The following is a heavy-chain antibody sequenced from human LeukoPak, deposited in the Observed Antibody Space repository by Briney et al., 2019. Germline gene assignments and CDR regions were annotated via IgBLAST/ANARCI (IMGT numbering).Heavy chain of an antibody. CDR1: GCSFTSYW. V-gene: IGHV5-51*01. CDR3: ALYFDTYYFDY. Sequence: PGESLKISCKASGCSFTSYWIGWVRQMPGKGLEWMGIIYPGDSDTRYRPSFQGQVTISADKSMNTAYLQWSSLKASDTAMYYCALYFDTYYFDYWGQGTLVTVSS. CDR2: IYPGDSDT. D-gene: IGHD2-2*02. J-gene: IGHJ4*02.